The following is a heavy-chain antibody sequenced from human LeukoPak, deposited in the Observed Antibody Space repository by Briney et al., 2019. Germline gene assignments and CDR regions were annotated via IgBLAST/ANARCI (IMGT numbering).Heavy chain of an antibody. D-gene: IGHD3-10*01. V-gene: IGHV1-46*01. CDR1: GYTFTNYY. Sequence: ASVKVSCKASGYTFTNYYMHWVRQAPGQGLEWMGIINPSGGSTSYAQKFQGRVTMTRDTSTSTVYMELSSLRSEDTAVYYCAKGSVLLWFGELQFDIWGQGTMVTVSS. CDR3: AKGSVLLWFGELQFDI. J-gene: IGHJ3*02. CDR2: INPSGGST.